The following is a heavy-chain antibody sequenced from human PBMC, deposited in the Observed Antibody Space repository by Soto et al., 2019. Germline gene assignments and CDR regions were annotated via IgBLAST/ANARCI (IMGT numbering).Heavy chain of an antibody. V-gene: IGHV3-15*01. CDR2: IRSKTDGGTT. CDR3: TTTRPGTNVFDN. D-gene: IGHD6-13*01. Sequence: EVQLVESGGGLVEPGGSLRLSCAASGITFSNAWMNWVRKAPGKGLEYIGRIRSKTDGGTTEYAPPVEGRFTVSRDDSKNTLYLQMSGLKTEDTAVYYCTTTRPGTNVFDNWGQGTLVTVSS. CDR1: GITFSNAW. J-gene: IGHJ3*02.